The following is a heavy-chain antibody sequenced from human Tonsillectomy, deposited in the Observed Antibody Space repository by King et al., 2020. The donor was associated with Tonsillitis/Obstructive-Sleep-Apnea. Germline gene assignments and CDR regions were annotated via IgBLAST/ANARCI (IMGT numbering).Heavy chain of an antibody. Sequence: VQLVESGGGLVKPGGSLRLSCAAPGFTFSTYSMTWVRQAPGKGLEWVSSFSTSTSYIYYGDSVKGRFTISRDNAKNSLYLQMNSLRAEDTAVYYCARDSDDAFDIWGQGTMVTVSS. CDR2: FSTSTSYI. CDR1: GFTFSTYS. CDR3: ARDSDDAFDI. J-gene: IGHJ3*02. V-gene: IGHV3-21*01.